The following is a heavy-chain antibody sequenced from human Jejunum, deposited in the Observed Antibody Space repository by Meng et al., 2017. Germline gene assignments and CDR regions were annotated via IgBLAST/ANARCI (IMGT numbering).Heavy chain of an antibody. CDR3: ARDESRLLGS. D-gene: IGHD3-22*01. V-gene: IGHV6-1*01. CDR1: GDSVSSNSAA. Sequence: VQLPQSGPVLAKPPQTLSLTCAISGDSVSSNSAAWNWIRQSPSRGLEWLGRTYYRSKWYSDYAVSVKSRITINTDTSKNQLSLQLNSVTPEDTAVYYCARDESRLLGSWGQGTLVTVSS. CDR2: TYYRSKWYS. J-gene: IGHJ5*02.